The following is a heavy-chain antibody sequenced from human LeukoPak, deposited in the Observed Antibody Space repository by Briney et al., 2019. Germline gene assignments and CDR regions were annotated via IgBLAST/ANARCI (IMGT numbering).Heavy chain of an antibody. CDR2: ISAYNGNT. D-gene: IGHD1-26*01. J-gene: IGHJ6*02. CDR1: GYTSTSYG. CDR3: ARDSGSLYYYYGMDV. Sequence: ASVKVSCKASGYTSTSYGISWVRQAPGQGLEWMGWISAYNGNTNYAQKLQGRVTMTTDTSTSTAYMELRSLRSDDTAVYYCARDSGSLYYYYGMDVWGQGTTVTVSS. V-gene: IGHV1-18*01.